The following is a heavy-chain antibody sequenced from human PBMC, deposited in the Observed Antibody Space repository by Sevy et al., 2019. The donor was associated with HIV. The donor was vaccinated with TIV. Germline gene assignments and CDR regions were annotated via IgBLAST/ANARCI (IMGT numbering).Heavy chain of an antibody. V-gene: IGHV3-7*01. J-gene: IGHJ1*01. Sequence: GGSLRLSCAGSGFSFHAYWMHWVRQAPGKGLEWLANINQDGSTNYYADSVKGRFTISRDNAKNLVYLQMNSLRPEDTGVYYCASAIAAAAGFWGQGTLVTVSS. D-gene: IGHD6-13*01. CDR1: GFSFHAYW. CDR3: ASAIAAAAGF. CDR2: INQDGSTN.